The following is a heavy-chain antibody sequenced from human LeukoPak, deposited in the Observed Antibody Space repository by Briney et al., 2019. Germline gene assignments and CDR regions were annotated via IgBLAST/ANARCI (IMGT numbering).Heavy chain of an antibody. Sequence: GASVKVSCKASGYTFTGYYMHWVRQAPGQGLEWMGWINPNSGGTNYAQKFQGWVTMTRDTSISTAYMELSSLRSEDTAVYYCRYGSGTDYNWTDYWGQGTLVTVSS. J-gene: IGHJ4*02. CDR1: GYTFTGYY. V-gene: IGHV1-2*04. D-gene: IGHD3-10*01. CDR3: RYGSGTDYNWTDY. CDR2: INPNSGGT.